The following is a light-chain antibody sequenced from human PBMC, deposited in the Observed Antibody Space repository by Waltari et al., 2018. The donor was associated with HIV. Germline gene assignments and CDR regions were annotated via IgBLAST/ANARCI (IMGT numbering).Light chain of an antibody. V-gene: IGKV1-5*03. CDR1: HDIKCW. CDR3: QQYNTFSFT. Sequence: IQMIQSPSNLSPSVGDAVSINCRASHDIKCWLAWYQHKPRQSPKLLIYKASTLESGVSSRFSGAGSGTNFTFTIASLQVDDIATYYCQQYNTFSFTFGPGTTV. CDR2: KAS. J-gene: IGKJ3*01.